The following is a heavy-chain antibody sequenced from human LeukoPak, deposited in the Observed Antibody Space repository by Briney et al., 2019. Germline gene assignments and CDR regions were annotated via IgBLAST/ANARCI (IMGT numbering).Heavy chain of an antibody. CDR2: ITGGGGGT. V-gene: IGHV3-23*01. D-gene: IGHD2-15*01. CDR1: GFTFRTYA. J-gene: IGHJ4*02. Sequence: PGDSLRLSCGGSGFTFRTYAMSWFRQAPGRGLEWVSAITGGGGGTYYADSVKGRFTISRDNSKNTLYLQMNSLRAEDTAVYYCAKDRLLPLDYFDYWGQGTLVTVSS. CDR3: AKDRLLPLDYFDY.